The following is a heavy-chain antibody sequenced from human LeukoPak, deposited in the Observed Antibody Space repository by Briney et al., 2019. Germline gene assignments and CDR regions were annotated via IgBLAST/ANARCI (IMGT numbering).Heavy chain of an antibody. Sequence: GGSLRLSCAASGITFSNYEMDWVRQAPGKGLEWVSYINPGGSNRFYAGSVRGRFTISRDDAKKSVYLQMNSLRAEDTAVYYCAKAGIGVVGYFDYRGQGTLVTVSS. CDR3: AKAGIGVVGYFDY. J-gene: IGHJ4*02. CDR1: GITFSNYE. CDR2: INPGGSNR. V-gene: IGHV3-48*03. D-gene: IGHD6-19*01.